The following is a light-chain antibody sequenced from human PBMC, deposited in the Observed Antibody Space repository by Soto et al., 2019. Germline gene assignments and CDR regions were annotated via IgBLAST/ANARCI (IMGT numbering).Light chain of an antibody. J-gene: IGKJ1*01. CDR1: QSISSW. CDR3: QHYNSYSEA. Sequence: QMSKSTSIGAGSVRESLTITCRASQSISSWLAWYQQKPGKAPKLLIYKASTLKSGVPSRFSGSGSGTEFTLTISSLQPDDFATYYCQHYNSYSEAFAQGTKVDIK. V-gene: IGKV1-5*03. CDR2: KAS.